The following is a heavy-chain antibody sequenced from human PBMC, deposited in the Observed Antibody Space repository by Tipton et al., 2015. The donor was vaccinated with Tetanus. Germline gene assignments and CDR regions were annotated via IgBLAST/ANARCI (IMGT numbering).Heavy chain of an antibody. CDR3: ARIGWLQQNKPAFDT. CDR1: GGSITSYY. Sequence: TLSLTCNVSGGSITSYYWSWIRQRPGRGLEWVGYVHYTGKDNYSPSLRSRVTLSVDTSKNQFSLKLSSVTAADTAVYYCARIGWLQQNKPAFDTWGQGTVVTVSS. J-gene: IGHJ3*02. CDR2: VHYTGKD. V-gene: IGHV4-59*13. D-gene: IGHD6-19*01.